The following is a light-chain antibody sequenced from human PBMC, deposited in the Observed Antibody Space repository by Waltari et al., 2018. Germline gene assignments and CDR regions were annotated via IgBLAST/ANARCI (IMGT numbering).Light chain of an antibody. Sequence: DPVTITCRASQNINTYLHWYQQKPGKAPKLLIYSASDLQSGVPSRFSGSGSGTDFTLTISSLQPEDFATYFCHQSYSTLWTFGQGTKVEIK. CDR3: HQSYSTLWT. V-gene: IGKV1-39*01. CDR2: SAS. J-gene: IGKJ1*01. CDR1: QNINTY.